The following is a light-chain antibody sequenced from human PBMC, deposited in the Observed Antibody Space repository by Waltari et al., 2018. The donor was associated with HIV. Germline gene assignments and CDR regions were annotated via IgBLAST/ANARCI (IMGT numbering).Light chain of an antibody. J-gene: IGLJ3*02. V-gene: IGLV2-14*03. CDR3: SSYASNSTWW. CDR2: DVN. Sequence: QFPLTQPASMSGSPDQSITISCSGTSSDLSGYDYVSWYHQHPGKAPKLVIYDVNNRPSGGSNCCSGAKSGNTASLTISGLQVEDEADYYCSSYASNSTWWFGGGTKLTVL. CDR1: SSDLSGYDY.